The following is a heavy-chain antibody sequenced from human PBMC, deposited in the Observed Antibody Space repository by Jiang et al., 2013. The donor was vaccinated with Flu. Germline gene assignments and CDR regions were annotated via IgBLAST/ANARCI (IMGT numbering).Heavy chain of an antibody. V-gene: IGHV4-59*01. CDR1: GGSISSAY. J-gene: IGHJ2*01. CDR3: AREGIATAEHFDL. CDR2: FYYSGST. Sequence: LLKPSETLSLTCTVSGGSISSAYWGWIRQTPGKGLEWIGYFYYSGSTNYSPSLKSRVTISEDTAKNQISLKLRSVTAADTAVYYCAREGIATAEHFDLWGRGTLVTVSS. D-gene: IGHD6-13*01.